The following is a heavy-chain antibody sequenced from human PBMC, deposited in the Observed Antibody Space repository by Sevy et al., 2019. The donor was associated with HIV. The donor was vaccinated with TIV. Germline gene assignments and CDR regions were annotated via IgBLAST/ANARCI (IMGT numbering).Heavy chain of an antibody. CDR3: ATGAGQYFFDY. Sequence: GGSLRLSCAASGFSFSSYGMHWIRQAPGKGLEWVAVIWYDGSGKYYSDSVKGRFTISRDNSKNTLFLQMNSLRVEDTAIYYCATGAGQYFFDYWGQGTLVTVSS. D-gene: IGHD1-26*01. CDR1: GFSFSSYG. CDR2: IWYDGSGK. J-gene: IGHJ4*02. V-gene: IGHV3-33*01.